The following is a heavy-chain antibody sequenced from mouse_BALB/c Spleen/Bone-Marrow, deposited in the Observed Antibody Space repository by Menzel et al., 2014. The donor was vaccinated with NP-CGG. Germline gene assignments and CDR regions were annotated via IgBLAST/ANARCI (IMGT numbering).Heavy chain of an antibody. J-gene: IGHJ3*01. D-gene: IGHD2-1*01. CDR1: GFTFTDYY. CDR3: ARDYGSYVRFAY. Sequence: EVKLVESGGGLVQPGGSLRLSCATSGFTFTDYYMSWVRQPPGKALEWLGFIRNKANGYTTEYSASVKGRFTISRDNSQSILYIQMNTLRAEDSATYYCARDYGSYVRFAYWGQGTLVTVSA. V-gene: IGHV7-3*02. CDR2: IRNKANGYTT.